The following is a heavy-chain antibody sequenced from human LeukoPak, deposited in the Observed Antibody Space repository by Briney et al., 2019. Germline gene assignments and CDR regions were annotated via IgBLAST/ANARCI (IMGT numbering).Heavy chain of an antibody. V-gene: IGHV1-8*01. D-gene: IGHD2-21*02. CDR2: MNPNSGNT. J-gene: IGHJ6*02. CDR3: ARKVAYCGGDCYSPYYYYGMDV. Sequence: ASVKVSCAASGYTFTSYDINWVRQAPGQGLEWMGWMNPNSGNTGYAQKFQGRVTITRNTSISTAYMELSSLRSEDTAVYYCARKVAYCGGDCYSPYYYYGMDVWGQGTTVTVSS. CDR1: GYTFTSYD.